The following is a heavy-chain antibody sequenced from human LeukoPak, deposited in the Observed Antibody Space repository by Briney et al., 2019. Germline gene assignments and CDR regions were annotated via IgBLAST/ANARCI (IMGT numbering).Heavy chain of an antibody. V-gene: IGHV3-21*01. CDR3: ASEIPRAPTAFDY. D-gene: IGHD4-11*01. CDR1: GFTFRIYS. CDR2: ISSGVGDI. J-gene: IGHJ4*02. Sequence: GRCVRLFWAASGFTFRIYSMNWVRQAPGKGLEWVSSISSGVGDIYYADSVKGGFTISRHNPTPSLYLQMNSLRAEPTAVYYCASEIPRAPTAFDYWGQGTLVTVPS.